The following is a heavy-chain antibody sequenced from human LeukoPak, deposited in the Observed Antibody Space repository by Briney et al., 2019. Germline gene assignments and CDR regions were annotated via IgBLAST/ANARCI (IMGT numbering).Heavy chain of an antibody. D-gene: IGHD6-19*01. CDR2: ISYDGSNK. J-gene: IGHJ4*02. CDR3: ARGLFYSSGWVFDY. Sequence: GGSLRLSCAASGFTFSSYAMHWVRQAPGKGLEWVAVISYDGSNKYYADSVKGRFTISRDNSKNTLYLQMNSLRAEDTAVYYCARGLFYSSGWVFDYRGQGTLVTVSS. V-gene: IGHV3-30*04. CDR1: GFTFSSYA.